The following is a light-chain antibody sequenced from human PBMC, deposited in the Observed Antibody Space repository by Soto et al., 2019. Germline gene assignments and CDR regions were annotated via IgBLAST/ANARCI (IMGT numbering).Light chain of an antibody. Sequence: QAVVTQEPSLTVSPGETVTLTCGSSTGDVTGGHYPYWFQRKPGQAPRTLIYDTGNKQSWAPARFSGSLLGGKAALTLSGARPEDEADYYCLLSYSGVVVFGGGTKLTVL. V-gene: IGLV7-46*01. J-gene: IGLJ2*01. CDR3: LLSYSGVVV. CDR2: DTG. CDR1: TGDVTGGHY.